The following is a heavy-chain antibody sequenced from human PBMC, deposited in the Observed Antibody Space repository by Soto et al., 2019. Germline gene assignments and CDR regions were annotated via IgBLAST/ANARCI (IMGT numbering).Heavy chain of an antibody. CDR2: IYYSVST. CDR1: GGSISSSSYY. Sequence: XEALSLTSTVSGGSISSSSYYWGWIRQPPGKGLEWIGSIYYSVSTYYSPSLTSRVTISVDTSKNQFSLKLSSVTAADTAVYYCARYRGGWGESDYWGQGSLVTVSS. V-gene: IGHV4-39*01. CDR3: ARYRGGWGESDY. D-gene: IGHD3-16*01. J-gene: IGHJ4*02.